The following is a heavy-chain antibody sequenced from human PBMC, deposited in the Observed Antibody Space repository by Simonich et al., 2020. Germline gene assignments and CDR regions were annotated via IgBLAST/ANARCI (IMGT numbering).Heavy chain of an antibody. Sequence: QVQLVQSGAEVKKPGASVKVSCKASGYTFTSYGISWVRQAPGQGLEWMGWSSAYNGNTKHAQNIQGRVTMTTDTSTTTAYMELRSLRSDDTAVYYCARASRGTWWYYYFDYWGQGTLVTVSS. J-gene: IGHJ4*02. D-gene: IGHD2-15*01. CDR2: SSAYNGNT. V-gene: IGHV1-18*01. CDR1: GYTFTSYG. CDR3: ARASRGTWWYYYFDY.